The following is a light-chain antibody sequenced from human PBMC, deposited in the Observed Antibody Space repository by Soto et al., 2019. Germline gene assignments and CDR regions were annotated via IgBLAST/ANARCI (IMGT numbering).Light chain of an antibody. J-gene: IGLJ2*01. CDR1: SSNIETNY. CDR3: AATDDSLGGPV. V-gene: IGLV1-47*02. Sequence: LTQPPSASGTPGQRVTISCSGSSSNIETNYVYWYQHLPGAAPKLLIFTNNQRPSGVPDRFSASKSGTSASLAISGLRSEDEGDYYCAATDDSLGGPVFGGGTMLTVL. CDR2: TNN.